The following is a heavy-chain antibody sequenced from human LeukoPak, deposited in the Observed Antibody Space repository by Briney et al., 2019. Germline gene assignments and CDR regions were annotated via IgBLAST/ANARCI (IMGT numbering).Heavy chain of an antibody. Sequence: GGSLRLSCAASGFTFSSYSMNWVRQAPGKGLEWVSSISSSSSYIYYADSVKGRFTISRDNAKNSLYLQMNSLRAEDTAVYYCARGSRFGVVGRDAFDIWGQGTVVTVSS. CDR3: ARGSRFGVVGRDAFDI. CDR2: ISSSSSYI. D-gene: IGHD3-3*01. J-gene: IGHJ3*02. CDR1: GFTFSSYS. V-gene: IGHV3-21*01.